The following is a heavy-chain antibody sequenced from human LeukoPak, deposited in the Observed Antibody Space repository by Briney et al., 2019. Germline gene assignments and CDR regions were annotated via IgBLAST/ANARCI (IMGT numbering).Heavy chain of an antibody. CDR1: GFTFSSYA. CDR2: ISYDGSNN. D-gene: IGHD3-3*01. J-gene: IGHJ4*02. CDR3: AREDYTTAWYYFDY. Sequence: GGSLRLSCAASGFTFSSYAMHWVRQAPGEGLEWVAAISYDGSNNYYADSVKGRFAISRDNSKNTLYLQVNSLRAEDTAVYYCAREDYTTAWYYFDYWGQGTLVTVSS. V-gene: IGHV3-30*09.